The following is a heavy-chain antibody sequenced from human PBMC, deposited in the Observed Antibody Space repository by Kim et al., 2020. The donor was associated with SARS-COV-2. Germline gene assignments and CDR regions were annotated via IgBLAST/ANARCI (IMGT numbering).Heavy chain of an antibody. Sequence: SETLSLTCTVSGGSISSSSYYWGWIRQPPGKGLEWIGSIYYSGSTYYNPSLKSRVTISVDTSKNQFSLKLSSVTAADTAVYYCARQGGYYGSGSYQYYFDYWGQGTLVTVSS. CDR2: IYYSGST. D-gene: IGHD3-10*01. V-gene: IGHV4-39*01. J-gene: IGHJ4*02. CDR3: ARQGGYYGSGSYQYYFDY. CDR1: GGSISSSSYY.